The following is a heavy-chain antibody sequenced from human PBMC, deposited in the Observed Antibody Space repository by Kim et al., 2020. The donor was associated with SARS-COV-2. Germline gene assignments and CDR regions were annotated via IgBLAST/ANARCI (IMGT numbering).Heavy chain of an antibody. CDR1: GFTFSSHA. J-gene: IGHJ3*02. V-gene: IGHV3-30*04. D-gene: IGHD2-15*01. CDR3: ARSRTTLVNDVFDI. CDR2: ISNDGNNQ. Sequence: GGSLRLSCAVSGFTFSSHAMFWARQAPGKGPEWVAVISNDGNNQYYADSVKGRLTISRDNSKNTLYLQMNSLRGEDTAVYYCARSRTTLVNDVFDIWGQGTMVTVSS.